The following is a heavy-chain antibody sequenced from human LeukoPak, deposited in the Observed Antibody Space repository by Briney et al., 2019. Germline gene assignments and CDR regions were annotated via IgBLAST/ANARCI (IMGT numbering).Heavy chain of an antibody. Sequence: PSETLSLTCTVSGGSISSYYWSWIRQPPGKGLEWIGYIYYSGSTNYNPSLKSRVTISVDTSKNQYSLKLSSVTAADTAVYYCARDLSASGYSGYDPLDYWGQGTLVTVSS. CDR1: GGSISSYY. CDR2: IYYSGST. CDR3: ARDLSASGYSGYDPLDY. J-gene: IGHJ4*02. D-gene: IGHD5-12*01. V-gene: IGHV4-59*08.